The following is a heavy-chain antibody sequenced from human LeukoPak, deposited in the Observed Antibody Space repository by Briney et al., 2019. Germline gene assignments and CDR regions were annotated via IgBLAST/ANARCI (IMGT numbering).Heavy chain of an antibody. D-gene: IGHD7-27*01. J-gene: IGHJ3*01. CDR1: GFNFGFHA. CDR3: ARDSITGDSAFDV. V-gene: IGHV3-30*04. CDR2: ISYDGRDK. Sequence: GGSLRLSCAASGFNFGFHAMHWVRQAPGKGLEWLSLISYDGRDKSYADSVKGRSTFSRDNSENTLYMELYNVRPEDTAVYYCARDSITGDSAFDVWGQGTMVTVSS.